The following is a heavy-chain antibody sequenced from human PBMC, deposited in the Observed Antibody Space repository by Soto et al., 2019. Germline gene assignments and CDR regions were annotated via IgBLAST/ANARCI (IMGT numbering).Heavy chain of an antibody. J-gene: IGHJ4*02. V-gene: IGHV3-23*01. D-gene: IGHD6-19*01. Sequence: GGSLRLSCAASGFTFSSYAMSWVRQAPGKGLEWVSAISGSGGSTYYADSVKGRFTISRDNSKNTLYLQMNSLRAEDTAVYYCAQAGSSGWYNYFDYWGQGTLVTVSS. CDR2: ISGSGGST. CDR3: AQAGSSGWYNYFDY. CDR1: GFTFSSYA.